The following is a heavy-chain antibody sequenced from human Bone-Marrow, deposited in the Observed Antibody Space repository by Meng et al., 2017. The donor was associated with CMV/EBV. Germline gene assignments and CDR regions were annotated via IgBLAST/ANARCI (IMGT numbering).Heavy chain of an antibody. CDR3: ARDLEVGATRFDY. CDR2: IYTSGST. Sequence: GSLRLSCTVSGGSISSYYWSWIRQPAGKGLEWIGRIYTSGSTNYNPSLKSRVTMSVDTSKNRFSLKLSSVTAADTAVYYCARDLEVGATRFDYWGQGTLVTVSS. CDR1: GGSISSYY. D-gene: IGHD1-26*01. J-gene: IGHJ4*02. V-gene: IGHV4-4*07.